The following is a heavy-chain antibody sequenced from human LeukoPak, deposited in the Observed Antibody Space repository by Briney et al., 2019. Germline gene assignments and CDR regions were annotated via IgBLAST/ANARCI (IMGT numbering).Heavy chain of an antibody. CDR2: IIPIFGTA. V-gene: IGHV1-69*13. J-gene: IGHJ6*02. CDR1: GGTFSSYA. CDR3: ARSQGPSLYYYYYGMDV. Sequence: SVKVSCKASGGTFSSYAISWVRQAPGQGLEWMGGIIPIFGTANYAQKFQGRVTITADESTSTAYMELSSLRSEDTAVYYCARSQGPSLYYYYYGMDVWGQGTTVTVSS.